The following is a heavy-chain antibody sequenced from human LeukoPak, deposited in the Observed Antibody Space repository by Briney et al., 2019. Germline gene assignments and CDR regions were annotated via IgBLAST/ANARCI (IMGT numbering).Heavy chain of an antibody. CDR1: GFTFSSHA. D-gene: IGHD3-10*01. CDR2: ISGSGGST. CDR3: AKYDGSGSYYTPSRYYYYYGMVL. Sequence: GGSLRLSCAASGFTFSSHAMSWVRQAPGKGLEWVSAISGSGGSTYYAYSVKGRFTISRDNSKNTLYLQMNSLRAEDTAVYYCAKYDGSGSYYTPSRYYYYYGMVLWGKGTTVTVSS. J-gene: IGHJ6*04. V-gene: IGHV3-23*01.